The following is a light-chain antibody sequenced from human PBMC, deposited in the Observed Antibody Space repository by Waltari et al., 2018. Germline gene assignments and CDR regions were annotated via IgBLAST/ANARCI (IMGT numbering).Light chain of an antibody. Sequence: SYVLSQSPSVSVAPGQTARLTCGGNNIRRNRLPRYQQKPGQAPVLVIYDDDDRPSGIPERFSGSNSGNLATLIITRVEAGDEADYYCQMWDSGSDQGVFGGGTKLTVL. CDR1: NIRRNR. CDR2: DDD. V-gene: IGLV3-21*02. J-gene: IGLJ3*02. CDR3: QMWDSGSDQGV.